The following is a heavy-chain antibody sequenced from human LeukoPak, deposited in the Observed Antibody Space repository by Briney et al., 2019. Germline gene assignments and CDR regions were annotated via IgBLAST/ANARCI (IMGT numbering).Heavy chain of an antibody. V-gene: IGHV4-59*01. CDR2: IYYSGST. D-gene: IGHD2-21*01. CDR1: GGSISSYY. CDR3: ARGVVIAPQTFDY. J-gene: IGHJ4*02. Sequence: SETLSLTCTVSGGSISSYYWSWIRQPPGKGLEWIGYIYYSGSTNYNPSLRSRVTISVDTSKNQFSLKLSSVTAADTAVYYCARGVVIAPQTFDYWGQGTLVTVSS.